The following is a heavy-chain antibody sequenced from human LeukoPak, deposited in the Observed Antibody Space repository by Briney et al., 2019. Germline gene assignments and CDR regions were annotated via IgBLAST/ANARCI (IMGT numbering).Heavy chain of an antibody. D-gene: IGHD3-10*01. CDR3: ASWHGSGNYEKNS. V-gene: IGHV3-74*01. CDR2: INLDGSTI. J-gene: IGHJ4*02. Sequence: PGGSLRLSCAASGFTFSSYWMHWFRHAPGKGPVWVSRINLDGSTINYADSVQGRFTISRDNAKSTLYLQMNSLRAEDTAVYHCASWHGSGNYEKNSWGQGTLVTVSS. CDR1: GFTFSSYW.